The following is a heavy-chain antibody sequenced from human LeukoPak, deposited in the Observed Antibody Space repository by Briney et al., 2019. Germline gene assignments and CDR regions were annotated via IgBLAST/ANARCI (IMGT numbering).Heavy chain of an antibody. Sequence: SGGSLRLSCAASGFTFSSYSMNWVRQAPGKGLVWVSRINSDGSSTSYADSVKGRFTISRDNAKNTLYLQMNSLRAEDTAVYYCARVSYYYGSGSYRPTAVYYFDCWGQGTLVTVSS. CDR1: GFTFSSYS. V-gene: IGHV3-74*01. D-gene: IGHD3-10*01. CDR3: ARVSYYYGSGSYRPTAVYYFDC. J-gene: IGHJ4*02. CDR2: INSDGSST.